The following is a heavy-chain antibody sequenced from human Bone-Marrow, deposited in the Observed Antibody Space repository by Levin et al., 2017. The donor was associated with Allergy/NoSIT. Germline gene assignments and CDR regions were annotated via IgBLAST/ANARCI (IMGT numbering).Heavy chain of an antibody. Sequence: GGSLRLSCAASGFTFSSYWMHWVRQAPGKGLVWVSRINSDGSSTSYADSVKGRFTISRDNAKNTLYLQMNSLRAEDTAVYYCARVTYYYGSGSNCDYWGQGTLVTVSS. CDR1: GFTFSSYW. J-gene: IGHJ4*02. D-gene: IGHD3-10*01. CDR3: ARVTYYYGSGSNCDY. CDR2: INSDGSST. V-gene: IGHV3-74*01.